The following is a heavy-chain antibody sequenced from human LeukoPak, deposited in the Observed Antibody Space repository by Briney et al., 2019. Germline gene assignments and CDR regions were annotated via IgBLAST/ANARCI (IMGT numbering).Heavy chain of an antibody. V-gene: IGHV1-46*01. D-gene: IGHD3-22*01. J-gene: IGHJ4*02. CDR1: VYIFTSYY. CDR2: IDPRGGST. CDR3: ARGGPVGNYDSSGYYLH. Sequence: GASVKVSCKASVYIFTSYYIHWVRRAPGQGLEWMGIIDPRGGSTTYAQKFQGSVTMTRDASTNTVYMELSSLRSDDTAVYYCARGGPVGNYDSSGYYLHWGQGTLVTVSS.